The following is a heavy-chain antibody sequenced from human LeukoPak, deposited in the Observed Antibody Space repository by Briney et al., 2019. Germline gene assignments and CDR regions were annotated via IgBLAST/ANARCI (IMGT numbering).Heavy chain of an antibody. CDR2: ISSSGSTI. V-gene: IGHV3-11*01. Sequence: GGSLRLSCAASGFTFSDYFMSWVRQAPGKGLEWVSCISSSGSTIYYADSVKGRFTISRDNAKNSLYLQMNSLRAEDTAVYYCARASGYADFDYWGQGTLVTVSS. CDR1: GFTFSDYF. D-gene: IGHD5-12*01. CDR3: ARASGYADFDY. J-gene: IGHJ4*02.